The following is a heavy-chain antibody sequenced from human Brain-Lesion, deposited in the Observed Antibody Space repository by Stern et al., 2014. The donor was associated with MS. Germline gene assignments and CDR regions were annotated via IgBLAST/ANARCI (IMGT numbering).Heavy chain of an antibody. V-gene: IGHV1-2*04. CDR3: ATYYYDSTGYNDF. Sequence: QVQLVLSGAEVKKPGASVKVSCKASGYTFTGYYMHWVRQAPGQGLEWMGWINPKSGGINYAQKFQGWVTMTRVMSFNTSYLELSRLRSDDTAVYYCATYYYDSTGYNDFWGQGTLVTVSS. D-gene: IGHD3-22*01. J-gene: IGHJ4*02. CDR1: GYTFTGYY. CDR2: INPKSGGI.